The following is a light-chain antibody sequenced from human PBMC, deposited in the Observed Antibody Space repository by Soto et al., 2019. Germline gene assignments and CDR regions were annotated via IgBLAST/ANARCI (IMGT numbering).Light chain of an antibody. V-gene: IGLV2-11*01. J-gene: IGLJ1*01. CDR3: CSYAGNYTYV. CDR2: DVS. CDR1: SSDVGGYNY. Sequence: SVLAQPRSVSGSPGQSVTISCTGTSSDVGGYNYVSWYQQHPGKAPKLMIYDVSKRPSGVPDRFSGSKSGNTASLTISGLQAEDEADYYCCSYAGNYTYVFGTGTKVTAL.